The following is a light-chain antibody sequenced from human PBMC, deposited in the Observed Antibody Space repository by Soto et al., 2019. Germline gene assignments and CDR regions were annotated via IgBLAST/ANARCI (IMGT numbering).Light chain of an antibody. J-gene: IGLJ1*01. CDR3: SSYTSSSTYV. CDR1: SSDVGGYNY. V-gene: IGLV2-14*01. Sequence: QSVLTQPASVSRSPCQSITISCTGTSSDVGGYNYVSWYQQHPGKAPKLMIYDVSNRPSGVSNRFSGSKSGNTASLTISGLQAEDEADYYCSSYTSSSTYVFGTGTKVTVL. CDR2: DVS.